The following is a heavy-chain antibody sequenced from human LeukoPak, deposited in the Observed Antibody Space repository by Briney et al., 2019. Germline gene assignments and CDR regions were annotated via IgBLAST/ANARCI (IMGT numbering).Heavy chain of an antibody. V-gene: IGHV4-39*01. Sequence: GSLRLSCAASGFTFSSYAMSWVRQPPGKGLEWIGSIYYSGSTYYNPSLKSRVTISVDTSKNQFSLKLSSVTAADTAVYYCTRRPTAAGPGFDYWGQGTLVTVSS. D-gene: IGHD6-13*01. CDR3: TRRPTAAGPGFDY. CDR1: GFTFSSYA. CDR2: IYYSGST. J-gene: IGHJ4*02.